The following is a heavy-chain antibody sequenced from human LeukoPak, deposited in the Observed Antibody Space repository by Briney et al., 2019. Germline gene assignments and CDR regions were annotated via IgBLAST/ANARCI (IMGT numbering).Heavy chain of an antibody. CDR3: ATDYYDSSGYYYVAFDI. CDR1: GYTLTELS. CDR2: FDPEDGET. V-gene: IGHV1-24*01. J-gene: IGHJ3*02. D-gene: IGHD3-22*01. Sequence: ASVEVSCKVSGYTLTELSMHWVRQAPGKGLEWMGGFDPEDGETIYAQKFQGRVTMTEDTSTDTAYMELSSLRSEDTAVYYCATDYYDSSGYYYVAFDIWGQGTMVTVSS.